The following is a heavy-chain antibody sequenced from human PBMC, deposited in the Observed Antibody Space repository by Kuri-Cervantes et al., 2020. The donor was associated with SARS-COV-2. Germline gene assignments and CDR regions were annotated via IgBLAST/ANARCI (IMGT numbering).Heavy chain of an antibody. D-gene: IGHD6-19*01. CDR2: ISSDGSTT. V-gene: IGHV3-74*01. J-gene: IGHJ6*02. CDR3: ARGIAVAGTIGYYYYGMDV. CDR1: GFRLSDYW. Sequence: GGSLRLSCAASGFRLSDYWMHWVRHAPGKGLLWVSRISSDGSTTNYADSVKGRFTISRDNAKNTLYLQMNSLRAEDTAVYYCARGIAVAGTIGYYYYGMDVWGQGTTVTVSS.